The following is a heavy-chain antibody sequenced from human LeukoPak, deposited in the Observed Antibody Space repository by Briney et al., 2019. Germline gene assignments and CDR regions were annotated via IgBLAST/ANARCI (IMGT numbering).Heavy chain of an antibody. CDR3: AGGGAYSSSWYVYFDY. D-gene: IGHD6-13*01. CDR1: GGSFSGYY. J-gene: IGHJ4*02. Sequence: SETLSLTCAVYGGSFSGYYWSWIRQPPGKGLEWIGEINHSGSTNYNPSLKSRVTISVDTSKNQFSLKLSSVTAADTAVYYCAGGGAYSSSWYVYFDYWGQGTLVTVSS. CDR2: INHSGST. V-gene: IGHV4-34*01.